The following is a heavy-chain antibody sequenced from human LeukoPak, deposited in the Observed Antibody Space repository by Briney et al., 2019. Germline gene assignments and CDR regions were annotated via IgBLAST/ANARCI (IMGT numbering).Heavy chain of an antibody. D-gene: IGHD2-21*02. Sequence: SETLSLTCAVYGGSFSGYYWSWIRQPPGKGLEWVGEINHSGSTNYNPPLKSRVTISVDTSKNQFSLKLSSVTAADTAVYYCARKGDSLYYFDYWGQGTLVTVSS. CDR1: GGSFSGYY. CDR2: INHSGST. J-gene: IGHJ4*02. V-gene: IGHV4-34*01. CDR3: ARKGDSLYYFDY.